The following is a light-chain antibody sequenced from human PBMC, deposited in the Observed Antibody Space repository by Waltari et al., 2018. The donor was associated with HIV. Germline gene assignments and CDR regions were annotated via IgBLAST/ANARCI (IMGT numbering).Light chain of an antibody. Sequence: EIVLTQSPATLSLSPGERANFSCGASQSVSSYLAWYQQKPGQAPRLLIYDTTVRVTDIPPRFSGSGSGTQFTLTISSLEPEDFAVYYCQQRSDWPRTFGPGTRVEIK. V-gene: IGKV3-11*01. CDR2: DTT. J-gene: IGKJ1*01. CDR1: QSVSSY. CDR3: QQRSDWPRT.